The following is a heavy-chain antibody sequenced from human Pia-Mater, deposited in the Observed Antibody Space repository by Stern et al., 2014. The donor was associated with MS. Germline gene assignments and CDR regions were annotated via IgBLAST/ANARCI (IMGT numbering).Heavy chain of an antibody. Sequence: QVQLVQSGAEVKKPGSSGKVSCKASGGTFNVYAINWLRQAPGQGLDGMGGIIPIFGTANYAQKFQGRVTITADESTRTSSMQLSSLRYDDTAVYYCARDGRHTDNYGLDVWGQGTTVTVSS. CDR3: ARDGRHTDNYGLDV. D-gene: IGHD3-9*01. V-gene: IGHV1-69*01. CDR1: GGTFNVYA. CDR2: IIPIFGTA. J-gene: IGHJ6*02.